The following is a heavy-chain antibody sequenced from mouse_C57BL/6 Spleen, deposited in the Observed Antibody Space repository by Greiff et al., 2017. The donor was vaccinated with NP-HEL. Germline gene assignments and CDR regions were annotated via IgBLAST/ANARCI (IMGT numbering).Heavy chain of an antibody. CDR2: IYPGSGNT. CDR3: ARGAGPFAY. J-gene: IGHJ3*01. Sequence: QVQLQQSGAELVRPGASVKLSCKASGYTFTDYYINWVKQRPGQGLEWIARIYPGSGNTYYNEKFKGKATLTAEKSSSTAYMQLSSLTSEDSAVYFCARGAGPFAYWGQGTLVTVSA. V-gene: IGHV1-76*01. D-gene: IGHD3-3*01. CDR1: GYTFTDYY.